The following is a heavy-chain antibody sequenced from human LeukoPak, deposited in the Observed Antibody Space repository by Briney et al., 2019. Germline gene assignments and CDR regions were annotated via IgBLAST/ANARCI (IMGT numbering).Heavy chain of an antibody. J-gene: IGHJ5*02. V-gene: IGHV4-59*08. Sequence: KASETLSLTCTVSGGSISSYYWSWIRPPPGKGLEWIGYIYYSGSTNYNPSLKSRVTISVDTSKNQFSLKLSSVTAADTAVYYCARLFRRYNWFDPWGQGTLVTVSS. CDR2: IYYSGST. CDR3: ARLFRRYNWFDP. CDR1: GGSISSYY. D-gene: IGHD1-14*01.